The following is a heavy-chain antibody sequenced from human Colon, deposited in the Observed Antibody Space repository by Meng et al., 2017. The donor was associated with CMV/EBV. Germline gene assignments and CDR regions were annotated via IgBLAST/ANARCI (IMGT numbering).Heavy chain of an antibody. CDR3: ARELVATSIYYYYGMDV. Sequence: GGSLRLSCVASGFTFSNYWMSWVRQAPGKGLEWVANIKQDASEKYYVDSVAGRFTISRDNAKNSLYLQMNSLRGEDMAVYYCARELVATSIYYYYGMDVWGQGTTVTVSS. J-gene: IGHJ6*02. D-gene: IGHD5-12*01. CDR1: GFTFSNYW. V-gene: IGHV3-7*01. CDR2: IKQDASEK.